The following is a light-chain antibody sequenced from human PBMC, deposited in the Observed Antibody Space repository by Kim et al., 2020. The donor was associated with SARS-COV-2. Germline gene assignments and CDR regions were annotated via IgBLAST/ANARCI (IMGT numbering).Light chain of an antibody. CDR3: LVSNSGARRV. CDR1: TGAVTSGHD. V-gene: IGLV7-46*01. CDR2: GPA. J-gene: IGLJ3*02. Sequence: GGTVTLPCGSSTGAVTSGHDPYWFQQKPGQAPRTLIYGPATSPPWPPPRFSASLLGAKAALTLSGAQAEDGAEYSCLVSNSGARRVFGGGTQLTVL.